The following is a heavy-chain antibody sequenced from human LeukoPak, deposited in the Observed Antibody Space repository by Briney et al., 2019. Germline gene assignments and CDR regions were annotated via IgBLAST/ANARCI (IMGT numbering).Heavy chain of an antibody. D-gene: IGHD4-17*01. CDR2: INPNSGGT. V-gene: IGHV1-2*04. Sequence: ASVKVSCKAPGYTFTGYYMHRVRQAPGQGLEWMGWINPNSGGTNYAQKFQGWVTMTRDTSISTAYMELSRLRSDDTAVYYCARETSRMPTTVTTFSPPNFDPWGQGTLVTVSS. CDR1: GYTFTGYY. J-gene: IGHJ5*02. CDR3: ARETSRMPTTVTTFSPPNFDP.